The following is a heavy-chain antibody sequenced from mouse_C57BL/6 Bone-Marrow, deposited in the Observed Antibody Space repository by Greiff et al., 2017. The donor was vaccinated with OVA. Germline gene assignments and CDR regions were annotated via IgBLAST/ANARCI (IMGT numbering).Heavy chain of an antibody. CDR1: GYTFTDYY. D-gene: IGHD3-3*01. V-gene: IGHV1-26*01. Sequence: VQLQQSGPELVKPGASVKISCKASGYTFTDYYMNWVKQSHGKSLEWIGDINPNNGGTSYNQKFKGKATLTVDKSSSTAYMELRSLTSEDSAVYYCASRGDYVDYWGQGTTLTVSS. CDR2: INPNNGGT. CDR3: ASRGDYVDY. J-gene: IGHJ2*01.